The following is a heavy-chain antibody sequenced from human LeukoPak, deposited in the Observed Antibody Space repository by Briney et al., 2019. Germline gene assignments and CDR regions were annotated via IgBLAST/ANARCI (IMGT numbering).Heavy chain of an antibody. Sequence: GRSLRLSCAASGFTFSSYAMHWVRQAPGKGLEWVAVISYDGSNKYYADSVKGRFTISRDNSKNTLYLQMNSLRSEDTAVYYCARGWIYSYGYIDYWGQGTLVTVSS. V-gene: IGHV3-30-3*01. CDR1: GFTFSSYA. J-gene: IGHJ4*02. CDR3: ARGWIYSYGYIDY. D-gene: IGHD5-18*01. CDR2: ISYDGSNK.